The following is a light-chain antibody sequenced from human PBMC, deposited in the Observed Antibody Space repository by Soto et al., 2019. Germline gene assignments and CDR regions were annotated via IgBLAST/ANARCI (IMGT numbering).Light chain of an antibody. CDR3: QQYGSSSWT. CDR1: QSVSSSD. CDR2: DAS. V-gene: IGKV3-20*01. Sequence: EVVLTHCPGTLSLSPGEIATLSCRSIQSVSSSDLAWYQQKPGQAPRLLMYDASSRATGIPDRFSGSGSGTDFTLTISRLDPEDFEVYYCQQYGSSSWTFGQGTKVDNK. J-gene: IGKJ1*01.